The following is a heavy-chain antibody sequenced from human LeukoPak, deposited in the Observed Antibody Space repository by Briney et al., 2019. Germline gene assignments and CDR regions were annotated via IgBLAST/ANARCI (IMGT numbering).Heavy chain of an antibody. CDR2: IYSGGST. J-gene: IGHJ3*02. V-gene: IGHV3-53*01. D-gene: IGHD3-16*01. CDR1: GFTVSSNY. Sequence: PGGSLRLSCAASGFTVSSNYMSRVRQAPGKGLEWVSVIYSGGSTYYADSVKGRFTISRDNSKNTLYLQMNSLRAEDTAVYYCAKDRGHRRGGDAFDIWGQGTMVTVSS. CDR3: AKDRGHRRGGDAFDI.